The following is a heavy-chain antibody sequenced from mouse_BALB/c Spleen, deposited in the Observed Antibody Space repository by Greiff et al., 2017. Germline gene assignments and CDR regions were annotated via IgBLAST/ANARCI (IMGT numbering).Heavy chain of an antibody. V-gene: IGHV1-15*01. Sequence: VQLQQSGAELVRPGASVTLSCKASGYTFTDYEMHWVKQTPVPGLEWIGAIDPETGGTAYNQKFKGKATLTADKSSSTAYMELRSLTSEDSAVYYCTRLGPLSLAYWGQGTLVTVSA. J-gene: IGHJ3*01. CDR2: IDPETGGT. CDR3: TRLGPLSLAY. CDR1: GYTFTDYE.